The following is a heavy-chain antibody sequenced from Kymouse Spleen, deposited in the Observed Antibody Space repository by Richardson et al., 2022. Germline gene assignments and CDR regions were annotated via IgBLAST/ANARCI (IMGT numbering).Heavy chain of an antibody. CDR2: IYHSGST. CDR1: GGSISSSNW. Sequence: QVQLQESGPGLVKPSGTLSLTCAVSGGSISSSNWWSWVRQPPGKGLEWIGEIYHSGSTNYNPSLKSRVTISVDKSKNQFSLKLSSVTAADTAVYYCARAPGYCSSTSCLNWFDPWGQGTLVTVSS. J-gene: IGHJ5*02. CDR3: ARAPGYCSSTSCLNWFDP. V-gene: IGHV4-4*02. D-gene: IGHD2-2*02.